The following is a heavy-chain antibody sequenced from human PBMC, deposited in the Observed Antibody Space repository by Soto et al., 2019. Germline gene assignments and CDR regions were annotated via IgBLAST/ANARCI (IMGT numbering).Heavy chain of an antibody. J-gene: IGHJ5*02. D-gene: IGHD2-8*01. CDR2: ITSSSSTI. Sequence: GGSLRLSCAASGFTFGRYRMNWVRQAPGKGLEWISYITSSSSTIYYADSVKGRFTISRDNAKNSLYLQMNSLRDEDTAMYYCARDNGMAGSFDPWGQGTLVTVSS. CDR3: ARDNGMAGSFDP. V-gene: IGHV3-48*02. CDR1: GFTFGRYR.